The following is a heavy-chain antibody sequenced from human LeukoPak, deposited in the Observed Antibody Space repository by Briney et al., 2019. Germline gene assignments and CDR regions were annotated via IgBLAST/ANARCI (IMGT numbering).Heavy chain of an antibody. D-gene: IGHD3-10*01. CDR2: IYYSGST. CDR1: GGSISGYY. J-gene: IGHJ4*02. CDR3: ARLISGVGYFDY. Sequence: SETLSLTCTVSGGSISGYYWSWIRQPPRKGLEWIGYIYYSGSTNYNPSLKSRVTISVDTSKNQFSLKLSSVTAADTAVYYCARLISGVGYFDYWGQGTLVTVSS. V-gene: IGHV4-59*08.